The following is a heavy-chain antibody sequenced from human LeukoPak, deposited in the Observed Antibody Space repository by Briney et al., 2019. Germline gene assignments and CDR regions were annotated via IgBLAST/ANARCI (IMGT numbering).Heavy chain of an antibody. CDR3: ARDDYGDYWPNAFDI. V-gene: IGHV4-61*02. J-gene: IGHJ3*02. CDR1: GGSISSGSYY. CDR2: IYTSGST. D-gene: IGHD4-17*01. Sequence: PSETLSLTCTVSGGSISSGSYYWSWIRQPAGKGLEWIGRIYTSGSTNYNPSLKSRVTISVDTSKNQFSLKLSSVTAADTAVYYCARDDYGDYWPNAFDIWGQGTMVTVSS.